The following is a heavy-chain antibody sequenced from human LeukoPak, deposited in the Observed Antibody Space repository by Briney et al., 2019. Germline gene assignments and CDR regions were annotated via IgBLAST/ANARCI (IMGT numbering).Heavy chain of an antibody. V-gene: IGHV4-59*11. CDR1: DDSFSSHY. CDR2: ISYIGST. Sequence: SETLSLTCAVSDDSFSSHYWTWIRQPPGKGLEWIGYISYIGSTNYNPSLKSRVTISVDTSKNQFSLKLSSVTAADTAVYYCARGATMIVVANAFDIWGQGTMVTVSS. D-gene: IGHD3-22*01. J-gene: IGHJ3*02. CDR3: ARGATMIVVANAFDI.